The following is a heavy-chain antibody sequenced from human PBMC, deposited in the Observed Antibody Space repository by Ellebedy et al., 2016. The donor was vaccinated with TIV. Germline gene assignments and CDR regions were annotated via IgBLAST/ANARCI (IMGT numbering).Heavy chain of an antibody. Sequence: PGGSLRLSCAASGFTLSSFSMNWVRQAPGKGLEWVSYISTTSRSMYYADSVKGRFTISRDNAKNSLYLQMNSLRADDTALYYCTNWESWGQGTLVTVSS. D-gene: IGHD1-26*01. CDR1: GFTLSSFS. V-gene: IGHV3-48*04. CDR2: ISTTSRSM. CDR3: TNWES. J-gene: IGHJ5*02.